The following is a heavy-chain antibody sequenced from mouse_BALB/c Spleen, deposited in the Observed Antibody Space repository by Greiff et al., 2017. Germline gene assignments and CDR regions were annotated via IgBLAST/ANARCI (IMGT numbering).Heavy chain of an antibody. CDR3: ARDHIATEVAYYAMDY. Sequence: QVQLQQSGPGLVAPSQSLSITCTVSGFSLTSYGVHWVRQPPGTGLEWLGVIWGGESTTYNSALMSRLSISKDNTTSQVFLKMNSLQTDDTAMYYCARDHIATEVAYYAMDYWGQGTSVTVAS. J-gene: IGHJ4*01. D-gene: IGHD1-1*01. V-gene: IGHV2-9*02. CDR2: IWGGEST. CDR1: GFSLTSYG.